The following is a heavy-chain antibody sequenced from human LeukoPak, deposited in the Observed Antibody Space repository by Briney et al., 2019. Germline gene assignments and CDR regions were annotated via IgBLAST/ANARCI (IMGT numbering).Heavy chain of an antibody. CDR2: IKGDGSST. J-gene: IGHJ4*02. CDR1: GFTFSNNW. D-gene: IGHD3-22*01. V-gene: IGHV3-74*01. CDR3: AREGSGYYDSSGYSKTT. Sequence: PGGSLRLSCAASGFTFSNNWMHWVRQAPGKGLVWVSRIKGDGSSTDYADSVKGRFTISRDNAKNTLLLQMNSLRADDTAVYYCAREGSGYYDSSGYSKTTWGQGTLVTVSS.